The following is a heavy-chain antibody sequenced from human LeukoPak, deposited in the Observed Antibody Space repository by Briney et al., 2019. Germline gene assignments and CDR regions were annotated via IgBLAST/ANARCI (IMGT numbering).Heavy chain of an antibody. CDR2: ISYDGSNK. D-gene: IGHD6-19*01. Sequence: GGSLRLSCAASGFTFSSYAMHWVRQAPGKGLEWVAVISYDGSNKYYADSVKGRFTISRDNSKNTLYLQMNGLRAEDTAVYYCARGIGVAGYYFDYWGQGTMVTVSS. CDR3: ARGIGVAGYYFDY. J-gene: IGHJ4*02. V-gene: IGHV3-30*01. CDR1: GFTFSSYA.